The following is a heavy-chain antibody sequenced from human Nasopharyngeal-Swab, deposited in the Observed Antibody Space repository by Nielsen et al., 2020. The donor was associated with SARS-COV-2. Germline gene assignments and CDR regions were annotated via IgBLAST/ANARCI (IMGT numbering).Heavy chain of an antibody. V-gene: IGHV4-59*01. Sequence: SETLSLTCTVSGGSISSYYWSWIRQPPGKGLEWIGYIYYGGSTNYNPSLKSRVTISVDTSKNQFSLKLSSVTAADTAVYYCARATSGSYYPFDYWGQGTLVTVSS. CDR3: ARATSGSYYPFDY. CDR2: IYYGGST. D-gene: IGHD1-26*01. CDR1: GGSISSYY. J-gene: IGHJ4*02.